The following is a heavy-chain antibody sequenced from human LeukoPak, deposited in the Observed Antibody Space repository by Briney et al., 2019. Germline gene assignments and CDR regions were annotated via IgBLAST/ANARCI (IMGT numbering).Heavy chain of an antibody. CDR2: VSGPGTT. CDR1: GFTFSNYA. V-gene: IGHV3-23*01. D-gene: IGHD1-26*01. CDR3: VKESPYPVGGTSRIYYFDN. Sequence: PGGSLRLSCAASGFTFSNYAMSWVRQAPGKRREWGSAVSGPGTTYYADILKGRVNVSRDISKKTLSLEMKSLRDEDTAVYYCVKESPYPVGGTSRIYYFDNWGQGNLVTVSS. J-gene: IGHJ4*02.